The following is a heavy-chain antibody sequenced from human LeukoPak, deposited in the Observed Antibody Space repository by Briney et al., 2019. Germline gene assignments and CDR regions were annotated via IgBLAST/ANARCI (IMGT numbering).Heavy chain of an antibody. D-gene: IGHD6-13*01. Sequence: GGSLRLSCAASGFTFSSYWMSWVRQAPGKGLEWVANIKQDGSEEYYVDSVKGRFTISRDNAKNSLYLQMNSLRAEDTAVYYCARDSIAAAGPPFDYWGQGTLVTVSS. CDR2: IKQDGSEE. V-gene: IGHV3-7*01. CDR3: ARDSIAAAGPPFDY. CDR1: GFTFSSYW. J-gene: IGHJ4*02.